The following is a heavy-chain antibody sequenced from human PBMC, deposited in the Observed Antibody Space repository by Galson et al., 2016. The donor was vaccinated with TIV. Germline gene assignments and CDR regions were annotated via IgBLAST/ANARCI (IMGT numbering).Heavy chain of an antibody. Sequence: SLRLSCAASGFTFSSYGIHWVRQAPGKGLEWVAIIWYDGINKYYADSVNGRFTISRDNSKNTLYLQMNSLRAEDTAVYYCASGSNYGDFGGPEFDYWGRGTLVTVSS. CDR3: ASGSNYGDFGGPEFDY. CDR1: GFTFSSYG. V-gene: IGHV3-33*01. D-gene: IGHD4-17*01. CDR2: IWYDGINK. J-gene: IGHJ4*02.